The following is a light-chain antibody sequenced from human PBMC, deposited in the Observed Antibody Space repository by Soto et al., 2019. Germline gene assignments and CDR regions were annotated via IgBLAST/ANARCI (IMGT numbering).Light chain of an antibody. CDR3: QQSYSNPLT. CDR2: AAS. CDR1: QAINSF. J-gene: IGKJ4*01. V-gene: IGKV1-39*01. Sequence: DIQMTQSPSSLSASVGDSVTISCRASQAINSFVNWYQQKPGKAPKLLIYAASSLQSGVPSRFSASGAATDFTLTISGLQSEDCATYFCQQSYSNPLTFGGGTKVEIK.